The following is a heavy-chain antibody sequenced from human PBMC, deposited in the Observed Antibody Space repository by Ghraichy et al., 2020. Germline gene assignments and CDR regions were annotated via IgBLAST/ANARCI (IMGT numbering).Heavy chain of an antibody. V-gene: IGHV3-21*01. CDR3: ARENAPSYDYIWRTYRYPDDY. CDR1: GFTFSNYS. Sequence: GGSLRLSCVASGFTFSNYSMNWVRQAPGKGLEWVASISSSSRYIYYGDSVKGRFTISRDNAKNSLYLQMNSLRAEDTAVYYCARENAPSYDYIWRTYRYPDDYWGQGTLVTVSS. J-gene: IGHJ4*02. CDR2: ISSSSRYI. D-gene: IGHD3-16*02.